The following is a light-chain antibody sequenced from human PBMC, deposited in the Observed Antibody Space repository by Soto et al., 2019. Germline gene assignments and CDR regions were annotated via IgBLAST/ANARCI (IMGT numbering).Light chain of an antibody. V-gene: IGKV3-15*01. CDR3: QQYNNRPPIT. J-gene: IGKJ4*01. CDR2: GAA. CDR1: QSLSSN. Sequence: EIVMPQSPVTLSVSPGERATLSCRASQSLSSNFAWYQQKPGQAPRLLIYGAATRATSIPAKFSGSGSGTEFALTISSLQSQDVAVYCYQQYNNRPPITFGGGTKVEIK.